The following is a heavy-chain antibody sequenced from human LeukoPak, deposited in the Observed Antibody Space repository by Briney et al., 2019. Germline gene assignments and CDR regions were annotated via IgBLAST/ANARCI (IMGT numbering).Heavy chain of an antibody. Sequence: PSETLSLTCTVSGGSISSYYWSWIRQPPGKGLEWIGYIYYSGSTNYNPSLKCRVTISVDTSKNQFSLKLSSVTAADTAVYYCARFPDSRGFDYFDYWGQGTLVTVSS. CDR1: GGSISSYY. CDR2: IYYSGST. V-gene: IGHV4-59*01. J-gene: IGHJ4*02. D-gene: IGHD3-22*01. CDR3: ARFPDSRGFDYFDY.